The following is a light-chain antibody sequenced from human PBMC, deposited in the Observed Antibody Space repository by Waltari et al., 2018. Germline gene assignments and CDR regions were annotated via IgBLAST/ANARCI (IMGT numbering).Light chain of an antibody. J-gene: IGLJ7*01. CDR2: ENT. Sequence: QSVLTQPPSVSAAPGQRVTISTIGNNYVSWYRQFPGTAPKLLIYENTERPSGIPGRFSGSKSGTSATLDITGLQAGDEADYYCGTWDSSLSGAVFGGGTHLTVL. CDR1: IGNNY. V-gene: IGLV1-51*02. CDR3: GTWDSSLSGAV.